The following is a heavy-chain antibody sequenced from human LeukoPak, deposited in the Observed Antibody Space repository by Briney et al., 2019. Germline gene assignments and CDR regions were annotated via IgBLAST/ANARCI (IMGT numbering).Heavy chain of an antibody. CDR2: IWYDGSNK. V-gene: IGHV3-33*01. CDR3: ARKSRIVVVPAAIFGMDV. CDR1: GFTFSSYG. J-gene: IGHJ6*02. D-gene: IGHD2-2*01. Sequence: GGSLRLSCAASGFTFSSYGMPWVRQAPGKGLEWVAVIWYDGSNKYYADSVKGRFTVSRDNSKNTLYLQMNSLRAEDTAVYYCARKSRIVVVPAAIFGMDVWGQGTTVTVSS.